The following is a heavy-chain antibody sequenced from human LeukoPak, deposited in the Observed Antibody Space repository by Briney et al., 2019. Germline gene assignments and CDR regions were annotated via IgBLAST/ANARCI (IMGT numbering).Heavy chain of an antibody. J-gene: IGHJ3*02. D-gene: IGHD3-10*01. CDR1: GGSISSGSYY. Sequence: PSETLSLTCTVSGGSISSGSYYWSWIRQPAGKGLEWIGRIYTSGSTNYNPSLKSRVTISVDTSKNQFSLKLSSVTAADTAVYYCARVAVRGVIGAFDIWGQGTMVTVSS. CDR2: IYTSGST. CDR3: ARVAVRGVIGAFDI. V-gene: IGHV4-61*02.